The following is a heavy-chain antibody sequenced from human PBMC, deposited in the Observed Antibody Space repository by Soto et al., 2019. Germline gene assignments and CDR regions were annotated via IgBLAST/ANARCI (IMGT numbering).Heavy chain of an antibody. CDR2: ISSNGGTT. CDR3: VRRLSGNYDY. V-gene: IGHV3-64*01. J-gene: IGHJ4*02. CDR1: GFTFSSYD. D-gene: IGHD4-4*01. Sequence: EVQLAESGGGMVQPGGSLRLSCVASGFTFSSYDMHWVRQAPGKGLEYVSSISSNGGTTYYGNSVKGRFTISRDNSKNTVYLQMGSLRAEDMAVYHCVRRLSGNYDYWGQGPLVTGSS.